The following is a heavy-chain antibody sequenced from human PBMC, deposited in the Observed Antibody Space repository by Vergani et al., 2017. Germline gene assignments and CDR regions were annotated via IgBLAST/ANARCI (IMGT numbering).Heavy chain of an antibody. Sequence: EVQLLESGGGLVQPGGSLRLSCAASGFTFSSYAMIWVRQAPGKGLEWVSAISGSGGSTYYADSVKGRFTISRDNSKNTLYLQMNSLRAEDTAVYYCAKDRYYDFWSGGNWFDPWGQGTLVTVSS. D-gene: IGHD3-3*01. J-gene: IGHJ5*02. CDR2: ISGSGGST. CDR1: GFTFSSYA. V-gene: IGHV3-23*01. CDR3: AKDRYYDFWSGGNWFDP.